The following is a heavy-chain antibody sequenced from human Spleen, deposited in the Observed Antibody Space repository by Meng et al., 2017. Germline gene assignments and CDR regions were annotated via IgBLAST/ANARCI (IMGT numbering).Heavy chain of an antibody. CDR1: GYSISSGYN. CDR3: ARGAVVTLTFYHAMDV. Sequence: SETLSLTCAVSGYSISSGYNWGWFRQPPGKGLEWSGSIYQSGSTYYNPSLKGRVTISADTSKNQFSLKLTSVAAADTAVYYCARGAVVTLTFYHAMDVWGQGTTVTVSS. V-gene: IGHV4-38-2*01. CDR2: IYQSGST. D-gene: IGHD2-21*02. J-gene: IGHJ6*02.